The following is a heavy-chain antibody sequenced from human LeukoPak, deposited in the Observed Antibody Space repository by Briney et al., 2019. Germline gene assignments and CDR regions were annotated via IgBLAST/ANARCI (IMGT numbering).Heavy chain of an antibody. CDR3: ARVAGAFDI. CDR1: GGSFSGYY. Sequence: SETLSLTCAVYGGSFSGYYWSWIRQPPGKGLGWIGEINHSGSTNYNPSLKSRVTISVDTSKNQFSLKLSSVTAADTAVYYCARVAGAFDIWGQGTMVTVSS. J-gene: IGHJ3*02. V-gene: IGHV4-34*01. CDR2: INHSGST.